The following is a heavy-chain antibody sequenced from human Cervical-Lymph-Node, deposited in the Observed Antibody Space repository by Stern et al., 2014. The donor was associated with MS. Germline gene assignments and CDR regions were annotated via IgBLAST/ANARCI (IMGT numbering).Heavy chain of an antibody. D-gene: IGHD4/OR15-4a*01. Sequence: VHLVESGGGVVQPGRSLRLSCAASEFTFSDYAMHWVRPAPDKGLEWVAFISYDGNTKYYTDSVKGRFTISRDNSKNTLHLLMNSLRAEDTAVYYCARDFCGANICPFDYWGQGTLVTVSS. CDR1: EFTFSDYA. CDR3: ARDFCGANICPFDY. J-gene: IGHJ4*02. CDR2: ISYDGNTK. V-gene: IGHV3-30-3*01.